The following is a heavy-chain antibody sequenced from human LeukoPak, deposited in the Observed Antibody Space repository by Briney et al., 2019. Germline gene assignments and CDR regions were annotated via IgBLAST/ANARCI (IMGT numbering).Heavy chain of an antibody. J-gene: IGHJ6*02. V-gene: IGHV1-18*01. Sequence: GASVKVSCKASGYTFTSYGISWVRQAPGQGLEWMGWISAYNGNTNYAHKLQGRVTMTTDTSTSTAYMELRSLRSDDTAVYYCARVVPAAMGYYYYGMDVWGQGTTVTVSS. CDR2: ISAYNGNT. CDR3: ARVVPAAMGYYYYGMDV. CDR1: GYTFTSYG. D-gene: IGHD2-2*01.